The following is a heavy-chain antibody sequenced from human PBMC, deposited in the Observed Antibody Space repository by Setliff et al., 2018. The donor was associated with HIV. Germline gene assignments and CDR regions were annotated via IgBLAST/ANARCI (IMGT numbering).Heavy chain of an antibody. V-gene: IGHV1-69*13. Sequence: SVKVSCKASGGTFSNYAVSWVRQAPGQGLEWMGGIIPMFGTPNYAQKFQGRVTITADESTSTAYMELSSLTSEDAAVYYCARDTHYFDRRDYYFYIDVWGKGTTVTVSS. D-gene: IGHD3-22*01. CDR3: ARDTHYFDRRDYYFYIDV. CDR2: IIPMFGTP. CDR1: GGTFSNYA. J-gene: IGHJ6*03.